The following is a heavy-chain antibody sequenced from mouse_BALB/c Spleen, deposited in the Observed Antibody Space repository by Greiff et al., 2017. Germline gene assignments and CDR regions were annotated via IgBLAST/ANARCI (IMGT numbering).Heavy chain of an antibody. CDR1: GFSLTDYG. Sequence: VHLVESGPGLVAPSQSLSITCTVSGFSLTDYGVSWIRQPPGKGLEWLGVIWGGGSTYYNSALKSRLSISKDNSKSQVFLKMNSLQTDDTAMYYCAKHLITTVVAGAMDYWGQGTSVTVSS. V-gene: IGHV2-6-5*01. CDR3: AKHLITTVVAGAMDY. CDR2: IWGGGST. D-gene: IGHD1-1*01. J-gene: IGHJ4*01.